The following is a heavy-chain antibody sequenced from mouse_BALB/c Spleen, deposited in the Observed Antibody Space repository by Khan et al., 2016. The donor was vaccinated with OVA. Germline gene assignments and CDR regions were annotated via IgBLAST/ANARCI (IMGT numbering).Heavy chain of an antibody. CDR1: GYSFTVYY. D-gene: IGHD2-12*01. Sequence: VQLQQSRPDLVKPGASVKISCKASGYSFTVYYMTWVKQSHGKSPEWIGRVNPNNGDTNYNQNFKGKAILTVDKSSNTAYMELRSLTSEDSAVFYCARGYEFFPYWGQGTLVTVSA. CDR3: ARGYEFFPY. V-gene: IGHV1-26*01. J-gene: IGHJ3*01. CDR2: VNPNNGDT.